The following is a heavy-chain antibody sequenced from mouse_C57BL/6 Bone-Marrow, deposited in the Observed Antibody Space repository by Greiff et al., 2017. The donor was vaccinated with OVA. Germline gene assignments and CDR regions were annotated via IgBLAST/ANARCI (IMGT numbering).Heavy chain of an antibody. CDR2: IDPANDNT. CDR1: GFNIKNTY. D-gene: IGHD1-1*01. V-gene: IGHV14-3*01. CDR3: ARGDFSSSVCAMDY. J-gene: IGHJ4*01. Sequence: VQLQQSVAELVRPGASVKLSCTASGFNIKNTYMHWVKQRPEQGLEWIGRIDPANDNTKYAPKFQGKATMTADTSSNTAYLQLSSLSSADTAVYCGARGDFSSSVCAMDYWGQGTSVTVSS.